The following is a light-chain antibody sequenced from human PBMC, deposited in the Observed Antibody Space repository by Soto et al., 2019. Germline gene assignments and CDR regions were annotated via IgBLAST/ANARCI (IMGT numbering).Light chain of an antibody. CDR2: SAS. CDR3: QQYYNTPWT. J-gene: IGKJ1*01. CDR1: QSVLYSSNDKNY. V-gene: IGKV4-1*01. Sequence: DIVMTQSPDSLAVSLGERATINCKSSQSVLYSSNDKNYLAWYQQKPGQPPKLLIYSASTRESGVPDRFTGSGYGTDFTLTISSLQAEDVAVYYCQQYYNTPWTFGQGTRVEIK.